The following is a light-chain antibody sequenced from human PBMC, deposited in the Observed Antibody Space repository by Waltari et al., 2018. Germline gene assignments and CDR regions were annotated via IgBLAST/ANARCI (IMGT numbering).Light chain of an antibody. CDR3: QKYERLPAT. CDR2: VLS. Sequence: EIVLTPSLGTLSLSPVERATLSCRASQSIGRSLVWYQQKTGQAPWLLIYVLSRRAAGIPDRFGGSGYGTDFSLTISRLEPGDFAVYYCQKYERLPATFGQGTTVEIK. V-gene: IGKV3-20*01. CDR1: QSIGRS. J-gene: IGKJ1*01.